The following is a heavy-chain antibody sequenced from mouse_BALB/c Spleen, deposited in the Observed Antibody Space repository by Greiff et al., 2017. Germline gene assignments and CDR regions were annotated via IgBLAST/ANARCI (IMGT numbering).Heavy chain of an antibody. Sequence: EVKLMESGPGLVKPSQSLSLTCTVTGYSITSDYAWNWIRQFPGNKLEWMGYISYSGSTSYNPSLKSRISITRDTSKNQFFLQLNSVTTEDTATYYCARRTLYYGSRYFDVWGAGTTVTVSS. CDR1: GYSITSDYA. CDR3: ARRTLYYGSRYFDV. V-gene: IGHV3-2*02. CDR2: ISYSGST. D-gene: IGHD1-1*01. J-gene: IGHJ1*01.